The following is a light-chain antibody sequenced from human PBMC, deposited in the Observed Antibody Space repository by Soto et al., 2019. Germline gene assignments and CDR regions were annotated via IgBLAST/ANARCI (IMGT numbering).Light chain of an antibody. CDR3: QQYDNVPLT. Sequence: DIQMTQSPSSLSASVGDRVNITCRASQAISNYLNWYQQKPGKAPALLIYEASQLETGVPSRFSGSGSGTDFTFAINSLQPEDIGTYYCQQYDNVPLTFGGGTKVEIK. V-gene: IGKV1-33*01. CDR1: QAISNY. J-gene: IGKJ4*01. CDR2: EAS.